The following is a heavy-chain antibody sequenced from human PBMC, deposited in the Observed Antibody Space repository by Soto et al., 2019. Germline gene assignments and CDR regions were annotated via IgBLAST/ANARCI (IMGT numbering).Heavy chain of an antibody. J-gene: IGHJ6*02. CDR1: GGSISSGGYY. CDR2: IYYSGST. CDR3: ARDRGDYVLRDYYYGMDV. D-gene: IGHD3-10*02. Sequence: SETLSLTCTVSGGSISSGGYYWSWIRQHPGKGLEWIGYIYYSGSTYYNPSLKSRVTISVDTSKNQFSLKLSSVTAADTAVYYCARDRGDYVLRDYYYGMDVWGQGTTVTVSS. V-gene: IGHV4-31*03.